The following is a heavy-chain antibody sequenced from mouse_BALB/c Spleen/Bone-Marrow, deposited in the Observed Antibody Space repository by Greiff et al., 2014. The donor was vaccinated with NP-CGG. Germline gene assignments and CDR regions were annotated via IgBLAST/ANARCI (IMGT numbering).Heavy chain of an antibody. CDR3: ARYDGYFDY. CDR2: INPGSGST. J-gene: IGHJ2*01. Sequence: VKLVESGAELVRPGTSVKASCKASGYAFTDYLMEWLKQRPGQGLEWIGVINPGSGSTNYNEKFEDKATLTADKSSSTAYMQLSSLTSDDSAVYFCARYDGYFDYWGQGTILTVSS. D-gene: IGHD2-3*01. V-gene: IGHV1-54*03. CDR1: GYAFTDYL.